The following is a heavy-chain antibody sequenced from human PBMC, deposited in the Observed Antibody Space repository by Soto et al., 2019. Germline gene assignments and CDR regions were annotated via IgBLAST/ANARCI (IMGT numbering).Heavy chain of an antibody. J-gene: IGHJ4*02. CDR3: VNSPDSSTSDY. CDR1: GFSLSTCGMG. D-gene: IGHD5-18*01. V-gene: IGHV2-5*01. CDR2: IYWNDAK. Sequence: QITLKKSGPTLVKPTQTLTLTCTFSGFSLSTCGMGVGWLRQPPGKALEWLALIYWNDAKRYSPSLNSRLTIAKDTSKNLVVLTMTNVDPVDTATYSGVNSPDSSTSDYWGQGTLVTVSS.